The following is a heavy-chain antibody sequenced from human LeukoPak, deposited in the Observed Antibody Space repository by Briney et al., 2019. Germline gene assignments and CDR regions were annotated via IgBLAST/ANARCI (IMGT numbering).Heavy chain of an antibody. CDR3: ARLPSGSRAVYYFDY. D-gene: IGHD1-26*01. CDR2: INTNTENP. CDR1: GYTFTNYA. V-gene: IGHV7-4-1*02. Sequence: ASVKVSCKASGYTFTNYAMNWVRQAPGQGLEWMGWINTNTENPTYAQGFTGRFVFSLDTSVSTAYLQISRLQPEDTAVYYCARLPSGSRAVYYFDYWGQGTLVAVSS. J-gene: IGHJ4*02.